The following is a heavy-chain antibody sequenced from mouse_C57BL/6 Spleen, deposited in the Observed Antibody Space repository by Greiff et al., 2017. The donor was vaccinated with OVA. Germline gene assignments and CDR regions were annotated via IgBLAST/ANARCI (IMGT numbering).Heavy chain of an antibody. CDR2: IYPGSGST. V-gene: IGHV1-55*01. D-gene: IGHD2-4*01. Sequence: VQLQQPGAELVKPGASVKLSCKASGYTFTSYWIPWVKQRPGQGLEWIGDIYPGSGSTNYNEKFKGKATLTVDTSSSTAYLPLSSLTSEDSAVXYCARTDDYDGDIPHYYAMDYWGQGTSVTVSS. CDR3: ARTDDYDGDIPHYYAMDY. CDR1: GYTFTSYW. J-gene: IGHJ4*01.